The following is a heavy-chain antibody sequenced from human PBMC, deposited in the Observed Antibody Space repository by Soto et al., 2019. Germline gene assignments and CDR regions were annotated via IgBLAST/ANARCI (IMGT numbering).Heavy chain of an antibody. D-gene: IGHD3-10*01. CDR2: INHSGST. CDR1: GGSFSGYY. J-gene: IGHJ4*02. Sequence: SETLSLTCAVYGGSFSGYYWIWIRQPPGKGLEWIGEINHSGSTNYNPSLKSRVTISVDTSKNQFSLKLSSVTAADTAVYYCARGLGYYGPGSLPYFAYWGQGTLVTVSS. CDR3: ARGLGYYGPGSLPYFAY. V-gene: IGHV4-34*01.